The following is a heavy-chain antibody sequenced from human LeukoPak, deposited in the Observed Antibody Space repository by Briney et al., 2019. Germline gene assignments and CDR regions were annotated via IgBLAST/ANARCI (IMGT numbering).Heavy chain of an antibody. CDR2: FYYGGNT. CDR1: GDSVSSSDYY. CDR3: ARRERPPYYFDY. V-gene: IGHV4-39*01. Sequence: SETLSLTCTVSGDSVSSSDYYWGWIRQPPGQGLEWIGSFYYGGNTYYNPSLKSRVTISVDTSKSQFSLKLSSVTAADTAVYYCARRERPPYYFDYWGQGTLVTVSS. J-gene: IGHJ4*02. D-gene: IGHD1-26*01.